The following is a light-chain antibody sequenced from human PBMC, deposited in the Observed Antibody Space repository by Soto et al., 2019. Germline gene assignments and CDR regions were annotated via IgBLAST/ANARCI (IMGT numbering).Light chain of an antibody. Sequence: DIQMTQSPSSLSASVGDRVTITCRASQGISTYLAWYQQKPGKVPKLLIYAASTLQSGVPSRFSGSGSVTDFTLTISSLQPEDVATYYYQKYNSGQLTFGGGTKVEIK. V-gene: IGKV1-27*01. J-gene: IGKJ4*01. CDR3: QKYNSGQLT. CDR2: AAS. CDR1: QGISTY.